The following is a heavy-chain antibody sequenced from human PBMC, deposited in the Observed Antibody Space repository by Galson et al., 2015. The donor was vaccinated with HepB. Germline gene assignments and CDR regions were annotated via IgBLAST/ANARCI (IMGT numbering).Heavy chain of an antibody. Sequence: SVKVSCKASGYSFTGYYIYWVRQAPGQGLEWMGWISPSTGVTNYAKKFQGRVTITRDTSTGTSYMGLGSLRSDDTAVYYCARGVRIVVATDWWLNPWGQGTLVTVSS. V-gene: IGHV1-2*02. D-gene: IGHD3-22*01. CDR1: GYSFTGYY. CDR3: ARGVRIVVATDWWLNP. J-gene: IGHJ5*02. CDR2: ISPSTGVT.